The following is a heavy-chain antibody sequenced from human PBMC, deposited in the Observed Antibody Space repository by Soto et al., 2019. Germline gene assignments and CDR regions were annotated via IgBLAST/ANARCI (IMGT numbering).Heavy chain of an antibody. J-gene: IGHJ4*02. CDR1: GGSISSGDYY. V-gene: IGHV4-30-4*01. CDR2: IYYSGST. Sequence: SETLSLTCTVSGGSISSGDYYWSWIRQPPGKGLEWIGYIYYSGSTYYNPSLKSRVTTSVDTSKNQFSLKLSSVTAADTAVYYCARGIVVVPAAIEAVDYWGQGTLVTVSS. CDR3: ARGIVVVPAAIEAVDY. D-gene: IGHD2-2*01.